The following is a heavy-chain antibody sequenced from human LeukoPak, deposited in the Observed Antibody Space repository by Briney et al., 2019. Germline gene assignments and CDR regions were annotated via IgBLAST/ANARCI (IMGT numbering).Heavy chain of an antibody. CDR2: MRFDGDNK. V-gene: IGHV3-30*02. Sequence: PGGSLRLSCAASGFTFSSYGMHWVRQAPGKGLEWVAFMRFDGDNKYYADSVKGRFTISRDNSKNTLYLQTNSLRIEDTAVYYCARETQWELLNPGDYWGQGTLVTVSS. CDR3: ARETQWELLNPGDY. J-gene: IGHJ4*02. CDR1: GFTFSSYG. D-gene: IGHD1-26*01.